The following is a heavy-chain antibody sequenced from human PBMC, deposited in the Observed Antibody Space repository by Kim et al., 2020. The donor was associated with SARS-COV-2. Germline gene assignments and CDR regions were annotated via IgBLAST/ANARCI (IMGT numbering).Heavy chain of an antibody. V-gene: IGHV3-30*02. J-gene: IGHJ4*02. Sequence: DKPYADSVKGRFTVSRDNSKDTVSLQMSSLRAEDTAVYYCAKDNGYTADYWGQGTLVTVSS. D-gene: IGHD5-12*01. CDR3: AKDNGYTADY. CDR2: DK.